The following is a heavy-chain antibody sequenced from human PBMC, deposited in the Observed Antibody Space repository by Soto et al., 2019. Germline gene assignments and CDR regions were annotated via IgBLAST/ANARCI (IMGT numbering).Heavy chain of an antibody. J-gene: IGHJ4*02. CDR3: FGGGGGPQ. CDR2: IKPDGSAT. V-gene: IGHV3-7*03. CDR1: DFTFRSYR. Sequence: EVQLVESGGDLVQPGGSLRLSCAASDFTFRSYRMNWVRQAPGKGLEWVANIKPDGSATNYVDSVKGRFTISRDNVKNSVSLQMNSLRAEDTAVYFCFGGGGGPQWGQGTLVTVSS. D-gene: IGHD2-15*01.